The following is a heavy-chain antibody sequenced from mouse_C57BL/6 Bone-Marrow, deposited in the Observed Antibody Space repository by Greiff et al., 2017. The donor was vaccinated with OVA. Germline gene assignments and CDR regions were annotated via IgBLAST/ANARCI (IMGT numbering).Heavy chain of an antibody. Sequence: VPLQQSGPGLVAPSQRLSITCTVSGFSLTSYGVDWFRQSPGQGLEWLGVIWGVGSTNYNSAPKSRLSISKDNSKSQVCLKMNSLQTDDTAMYYCASSTGTPWFAYGGQGTLVTVSA. D-gene: IGHD4-1*02. CDR1: GFSLTSYG. CDR3: ASSTGTPWFAY. J-gene: IGHJ3*01. CDR2: IWGVGST. V-gene: IGHV2-6*01.